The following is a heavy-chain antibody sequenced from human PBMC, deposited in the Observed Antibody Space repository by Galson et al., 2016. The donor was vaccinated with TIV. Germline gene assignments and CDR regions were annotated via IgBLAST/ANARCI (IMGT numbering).Heavy chain of an antibody. CDR2: INRKTEGATA. V-gene: IGHV3-15*01. CDR1: GFTFSTAW. Sequence: SLRLSCAGSGFTFSTAWINWVRQGPGKGLEWVGRINRKTEGATADYATPVKGRFTISRDDSKNTLYLQMNSLKTEDTDVYYCGTGLFDYWGQGTLVTVSS. J-gene: IGHJ4*02. CDR3: GTGLFDY.